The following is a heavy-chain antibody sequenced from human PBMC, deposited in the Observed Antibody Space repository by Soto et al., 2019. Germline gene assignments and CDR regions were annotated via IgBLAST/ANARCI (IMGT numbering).Heavy chain of an antibody. J-gene: IGHJ6*02. Sequence: QVQLVQSGAEVKEPGDSVRVSCEASGYTFTAYYIHWVRQAPGQGLEWMGWINPKFGDTTYAQDFQGRLTLTRDMSISTVYMDWSRLTSDDTAIYYCARNMDYYYGPGSGNGHGVWGQGTTVNVFS. CDR2: INPKFGDT. V-gene: IGHV1-2*02. D-gene: IGHD3-10*01. CDR3: ARNMDYYYGPGSGNGHGV. CDR1: GYTFTAYY.